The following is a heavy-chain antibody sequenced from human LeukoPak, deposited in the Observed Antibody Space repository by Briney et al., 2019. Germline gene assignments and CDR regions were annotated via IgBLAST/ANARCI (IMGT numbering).Heavy chain of an antibody. CDR1: GFTFSSYE. CDR3: AEAYCGGDCSLPSDY. V-gene: IGHV3-48*03. CDR2: ISSSGSTI. Sequence: PGGSLRLSCAASGFTFSSYEMNWVRQAPGKELEWVSYISSSGSTIYYADSVKGRFTISRDNAKNSLYLRMNSLRAEDTAVYYCAEAYCGGDCSLPSDYWGQGTLVTVSS. D-gene: IGHD2-21*02. J-gene: IGHJ4*02.